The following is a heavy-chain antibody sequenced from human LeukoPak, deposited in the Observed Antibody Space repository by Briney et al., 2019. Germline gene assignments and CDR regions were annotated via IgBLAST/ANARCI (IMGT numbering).Heavy chain of an antibody. V-gene: IGHV1-8*01. CDR3: ARDSPTMVRGVQKYYYYYGMDV. J-gene: IGHJ6*02. D-gene: IGHD3-10*01. Sequence: ASVKVSCKASGYTFTSYDINWVRQATGQGLEWMGWMNPNGGNTGYAQKFQGRVTMTRNTSISTAYMELSSLRSEDTAVYYCARDSPTMVRGVQKYYYYYGMDVWGQGTTVTVSS. CDR2: MNPNGGNT. CDR1: GYTFTSYD.